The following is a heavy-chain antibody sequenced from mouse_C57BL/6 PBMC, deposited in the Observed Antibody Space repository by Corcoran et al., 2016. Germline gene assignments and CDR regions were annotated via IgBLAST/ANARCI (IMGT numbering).Heavy chain of an antibody. Sequence: DVQLQESGPGLVKPSQSLSLTCSVTGYSITSGYYWNWIRQFPGNKLEWMGYISYDGSNNYNPSLKNRISITRDTSKNQFFLKLNSVTTEDTATYYCASYSNLDYWGQGTTLTVSS. J-gene: IGHJ2*01. CDR1: GYSITSGYY. V-gene: IGHV3-6*01. D-gene: IGHD2-5*01. CDR2: ISYDGSN. CDR3: ASYSNLDY.